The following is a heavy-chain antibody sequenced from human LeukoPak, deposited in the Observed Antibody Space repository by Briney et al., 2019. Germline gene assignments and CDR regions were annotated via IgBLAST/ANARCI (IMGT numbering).Heavy chain of an antibody. CDR2: IKHDGSDS. CDR3: ARDRRPTIYGGLDS. V-gene: IGHV3-7*01. Sequence: PGGSLRLSCAASGFTFSDYYMSWIRQAPGKGLEWVANIKHDGSDSFYVDSVKGRFTISRGNSENSLYLQMHSLRVEDTAMYFCARDRRPTIYGGLDSWGQGTVVTVSS. CDR1: GFTFSDYY. J-gene: IGHJ4*02. D-gene: IGHD4-17*01.